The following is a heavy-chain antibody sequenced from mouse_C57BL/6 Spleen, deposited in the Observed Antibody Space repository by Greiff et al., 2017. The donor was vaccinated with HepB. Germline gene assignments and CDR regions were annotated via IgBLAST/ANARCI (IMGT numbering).Heavy chain of an antibody. J-gene: IGHJ4*01. V-gene: IGHV5-6*02. Sequence: DVKLQESGGDLVKPGGSLKLSCAASGFTFSSYGMSWVRQTPDKRLEWVATISSGGSYTYYPDSVKGRFTISRDNAKNTLYLQMSSLKSEDTAMYYCARGLSGAMDYWGKGTSVTVSS. CDR1: GFTFSSYG. D-gene: IGHD3-1*01. CDR2: ISSGGSYT. CDR3: ARGLSGAMDY.